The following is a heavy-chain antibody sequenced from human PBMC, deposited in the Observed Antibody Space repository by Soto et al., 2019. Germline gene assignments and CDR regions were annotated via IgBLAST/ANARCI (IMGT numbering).Heavy chain of an antibody. CDR3: ALDKREQWLSTFDY. D-gene: IGHD6-19*01. CDR2: ISYDGSNK. CDR1: GFTFSSYA. Sequence: QVQLVESGGGVVQPGRSLRLSCAASGFTFSSYAMHWVRQAPGKGLEWVVVISYDGSNKYYADSVKGRFTISRDNSKNTLYLQMNSLRAEDTAVYYCALDKREQWLSTFDYWGQGTLVTVSS. V-gene: IGHV3-30-3*01. J-gene: IGHJ4*02.